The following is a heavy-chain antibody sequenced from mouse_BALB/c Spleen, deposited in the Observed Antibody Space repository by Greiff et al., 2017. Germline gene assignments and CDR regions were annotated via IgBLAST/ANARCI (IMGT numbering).Heavy chain of an antibody. CDR2: INPNNGGT. J-gene: IGHJ3*01. CDR3: ARWRGLAWFAY. V-gene: IGHV1-18*01. Sequence: VHVKQSGPELVKPGASVKIPCKASGYTFTDYNMDWVKQSHGKSLEWIGDINPNNGGTIYNQKFKGKATLTVDKSSSTAYMELRSLTSEDTAVYYCARWRGLAWFAYWGQGTLVTVSA. CDR1: GYTFTDYN.